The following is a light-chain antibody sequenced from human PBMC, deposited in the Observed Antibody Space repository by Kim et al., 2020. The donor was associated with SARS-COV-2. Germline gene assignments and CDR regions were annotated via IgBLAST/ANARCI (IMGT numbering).Light chain of an antibody. Sequence: ASVGDRVTITCRASQGISNYLVWYQQKPGKVPKVLIYPASTLQSGVPSRFSGSASGTEFTLTISSLQPEDAATYYCQKYSTAPWTFGQGTKVEIK. V-gene: IGKV1-27*01. CDR2: PAS. CDR3: QKYSTAPWT. J-gene: IGKJ1*01. CDR1: QGISNY.